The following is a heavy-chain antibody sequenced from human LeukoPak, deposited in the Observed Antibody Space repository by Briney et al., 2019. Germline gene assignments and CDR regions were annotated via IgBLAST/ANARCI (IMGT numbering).Heavy chain of an antibody. CDR2: INHSGST. CDR3: ARASYDILTGYYPYLTSYFDY. J-gene: IGHJ4*02. CDR1: GGSFSGYY. D-gene: IGHD3-9*01. Sequence: SETLSLTCAVYGGSFSGYYWSWIRQPPGEGLEWIGEINHSGSTNYNPSLKSRVTISVDKSKNQFSLKLSSVTAADTAVYYCARASYDILTGYYPYLTSYFDYWGQGTLVTVSS. V-gene: IGHV4-34*01.